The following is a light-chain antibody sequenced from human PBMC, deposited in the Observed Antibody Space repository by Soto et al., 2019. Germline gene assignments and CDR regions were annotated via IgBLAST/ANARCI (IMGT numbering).Light chain of an antibody. V-gene: IGKV1-5*01. Sequence: DIQMTQSPSTLSASVGDRVTITCRASQSISTLLAWYQQKPGKAPNLLIYDASSLENGDPARFSGSGSGTEFTLAISSLQSADFATYYCQQYKSPAYTFGQGTRLEIK. CDR2: DAS. CDR3: QQYKSPAYT. J-gene: IGKJ2*01. CDR1: QSISTL.